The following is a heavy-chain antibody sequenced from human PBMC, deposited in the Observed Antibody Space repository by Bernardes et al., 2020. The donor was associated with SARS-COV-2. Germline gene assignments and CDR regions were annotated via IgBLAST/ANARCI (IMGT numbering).Heavy chain of an antibody. CDR1: GDSFTNYW. J-gene: IGHJ5*02. Sequence: GESLKISCKGSGDSFTNYWISWVRQRPGKGLEWVGRIDPDDSYTDYSPSFQGLVTISADKSISTAYLQWNSLRASDSAIYYCARHIKIDVDVVSSLFDPWGQGTLVTVSS. D-gene: IGHD5-12*01. CDR3: ARHIKIDVDVVSSLFDP. V-gene: IGHV5-10-1*01. CDR2: IDPDDSYT.